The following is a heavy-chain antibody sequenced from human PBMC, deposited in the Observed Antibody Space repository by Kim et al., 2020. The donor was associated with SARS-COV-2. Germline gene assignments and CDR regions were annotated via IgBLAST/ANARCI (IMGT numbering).Heavy chain of an antibody. CDR2: IKSKTDGGAT. CDR3: TLEGHDCPGAY. V-gene: IGHV3-15*06. D-gene: IGHD2-21*01. Sequence: GGSLRLSCAGSGFTFINAWMSWVRQAPGKGLEWVARIKSKTDGGATYYAAPVKGRFGISRDDSENTLFLQMNSLDSEDTAVYYCTLEGHDCPGAYWGQGTLVTVSS. CDR1: GFTFINAW. J-gene: IGHJ4*02.